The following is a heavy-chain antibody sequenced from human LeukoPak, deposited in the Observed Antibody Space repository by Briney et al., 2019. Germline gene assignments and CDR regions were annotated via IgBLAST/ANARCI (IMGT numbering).Heavy chain of an antibody. D-gene: IGHD4-17*01. J-gene: IGHJ5*02. Sequence: GGSLRLSCAASGFTFSSFAMAWVRQTPEKGLQWVSGILAGGATYYADSVKGRFTISRDNSKSTLYLQMNSLRVDDTALYFCGKDLHYGDGRWEFDPWGQGTLVTVPS. CDR1: GFTFSSFA. CDR2: ILAGGAT. V-gene: IGHV3-23*01. CDR3: GKDLHYGDGRWEFDP.